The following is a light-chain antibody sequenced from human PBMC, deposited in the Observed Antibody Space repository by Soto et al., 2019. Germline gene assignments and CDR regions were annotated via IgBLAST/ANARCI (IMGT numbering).Light chain of an antibody. CDR2: GAS. CDR1: QSVSSN. CDR3: QQYDNWPPWT. J-gene: IGKJ1*01. V-gene: IGKV3-15*01. Sequence: EIVMTQSPATLSVSPGERATLSCGASQSVSSNLAWYQQKPGQAPRLLIYGASTRAIGIPARFSGSGSGTEFTLTISSLQSEDFAVYHCQQYDNWPPWTFGQGTKVEIK.